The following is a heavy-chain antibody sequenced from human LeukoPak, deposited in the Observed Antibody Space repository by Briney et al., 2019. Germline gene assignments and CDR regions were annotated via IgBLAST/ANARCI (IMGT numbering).Heavy chain of an antibody. V-gene: IGHV5-10-1*01. CDR3: ARHESSSWLGGYYGMDV. J-gene: IGHJ6*02. Sequence: GESLKISCKGSGYSFTSYWISWVRQMPGKGLEWMGRIDPGDSYTSYSPSFQGHVTISADKSISTAYLQWSSLKASDTAMYYCARHESSSWLGGYYGMDVWGQGTTVTVSS. CDR1: GYSFTSYW. CDR2: IDPGDSYT. D-gene: IGHD6-13*01.